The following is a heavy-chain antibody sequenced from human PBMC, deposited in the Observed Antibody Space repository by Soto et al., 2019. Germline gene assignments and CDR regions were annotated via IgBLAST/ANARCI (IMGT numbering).Heavy chain of an antibody. V-gene: IGHV3-7*04. CDR3: ARATGADKEDY. Sequence: EVQLVESGGGLVQPGGSLRLSCAASGFTFSSYWMSWVRQAPGKGLEWVANIKEDGSERYYVDSVKGRFTISRDNAKNSIYLQMSSLRAEDTAVYYCARATGADKEDYWGQGTLVTVSS. D-gene: IGHD3-10*01. CDR2: IKEDGSER. CDR1: GFTFSSYW. J-gene: IGHJ4*02.